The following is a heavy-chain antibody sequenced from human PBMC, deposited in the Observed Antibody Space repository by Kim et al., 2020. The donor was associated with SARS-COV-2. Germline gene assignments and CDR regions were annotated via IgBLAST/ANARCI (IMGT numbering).Heavy chain of an antibody. Sequence: SETLSLTCAVYGGSFSGYHWSWIRQPPGKGLEWIGEINHSGSTNYNPSLKSRVTISVDTSKNQFSLKLSSVTAADTAVYYCARGPPWPRLYCSSTSCLPIRGAFDIWGQGTMVTVSS. D-gene: IGHD2-2*01. J-gene: IGHJ3*02. CDR1: GGSFSGYH. CDR3: ARGPPWPRLYCSSTSCLPIRGAFDI. CDR2: INHSGST. V-gene: IGHV4-34*01.